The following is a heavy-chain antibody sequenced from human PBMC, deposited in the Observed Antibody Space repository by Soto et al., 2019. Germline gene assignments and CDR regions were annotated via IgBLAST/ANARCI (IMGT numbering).Heavy chain of an antibody. D-gene: IGHD4-17*01. Sequence: ASVKVSCKASGYIFTNYGISWVRQAPGQGLEWMGWISAYNGNTNYAQKLQGRVTMTTDTSTSTAYMELRSLRSDDTAVYYCARDDYGGNSFDWNWYFDLWGRGTLVTVS. J-gene: IGHJ2*01. V-gene: IGHV1-18*04. CDR1: GYIFTNYG. CDR3: ARDDYGGNSFDWNWYFDL. CDR2: ISAYNGNT.